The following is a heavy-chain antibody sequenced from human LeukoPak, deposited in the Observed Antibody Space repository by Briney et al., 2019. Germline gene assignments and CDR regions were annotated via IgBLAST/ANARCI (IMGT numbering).Heavy chain of an antibody. CDR1: GFTFSSYT. CDR3: ARGYYDFWSGYYY. D-gene: IGHD3-3*01. V-gene: IGHV3-48*01. J-gene: IGHJ4*02. CDR2: ISSSSSTI. Sequence: PGGSLRLSCAASGFTFSSYTMNWVRQAPGKGLKWVSYISSSSSTIYYADSVKGRFTISRDNAKNSLYLQMNSLRAEDTAVYYCARGYYDFWSGYYYWGQGTLVTVSS.